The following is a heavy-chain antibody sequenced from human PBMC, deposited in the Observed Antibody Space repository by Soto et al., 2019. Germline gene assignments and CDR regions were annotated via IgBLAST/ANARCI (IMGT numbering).Heavy chain of an antibody. CDR3: AKDPAPNSSGYLYYFDY. CDR2: ISYDGSDK. Sequence: QVQLVESGGGVVQPGRSLRLSCAASGFTFSSHGMHWVRQAPGKGLEWVAVISYDGSDKYYADSVKGRFTISRDNSKNTLYLQMNSLRAEDTAVYYCAKDPAPNSSGYLYYFDYWGQGTLVTVSS. J-gene: IGHJ4*02. D-gene: IGHD3-22*01. CDR1: GFTFSSHG. V-gene: IGHV3-30*18.